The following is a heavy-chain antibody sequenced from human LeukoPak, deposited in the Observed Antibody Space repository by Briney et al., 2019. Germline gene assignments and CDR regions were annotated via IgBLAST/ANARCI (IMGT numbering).Heavy chain of an antibody. CDR2: ISYDGSNK. Sequence: PGGSLRLSCAASGFTFSSYAMSWVRQAPGKGLEWVAVISYDGSNKYYADSVKGRFTISRDNSKNTLYLQMNSLRAEDTAVYYCAKYSPGSYHWDYFDYWGQGTLVTVSS. CDR1: GFTFSSYA. D-gene: IGHD1-26*01. J-gene: IGHJ4*02. CDR3: AKYSPGSYHWDYFDY. V-gene: IGHV3-30*18.